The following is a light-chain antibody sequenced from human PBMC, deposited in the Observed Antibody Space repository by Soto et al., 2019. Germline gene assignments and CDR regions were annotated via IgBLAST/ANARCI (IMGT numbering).Light chain of an antibody. V-gene: IGLV2-14*01. CDR1: SSDVGSYNY. CDR2: DVS. CDR3: SSYTSSSTRV. Sequence: QSALTQPASVSGSPGQSITISCTGTSSDVGSYNYVSWYQQHPAKAPKLGIYDVSNRPSGVSNRFSGSKSGNTASLTISGLQSEDEVDYYCSSYTSSSTRVFGGGTKLTVL. J-gene: IGLJ3*02.